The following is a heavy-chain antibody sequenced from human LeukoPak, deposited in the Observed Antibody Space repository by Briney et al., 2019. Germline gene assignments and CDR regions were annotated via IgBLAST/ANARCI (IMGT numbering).Heavy chain of an antibody. J-gene: IGHJ4*02. D-gene: IGHD3-22*01. CDR3: ARGAKTPITMIVVVELFDY. CDR1: GGSFSGYY. V-gene: IGHV4-34*01. Sequence: PSETLSLTCAVYGGSFSGYYWSWIRQPPGKGLEWIGSIYYSGSTYYNPSLKSRVTISVDTSKNQFSLKLSSVTAADTAVYYCARGAKTPITMIVVVELFDYWGQGTLVTVSS. CDR2: IYYSGST.